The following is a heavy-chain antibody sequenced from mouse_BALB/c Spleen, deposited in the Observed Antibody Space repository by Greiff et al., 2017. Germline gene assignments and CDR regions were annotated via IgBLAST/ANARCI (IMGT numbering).Heavy chain of an antibody. J-gene: IGHJ2*01. CDR1: GFTFTDYY. CDR3: ARDYYGSSYYFDD. V-gene: IGHV7-3*02. CDR2: IRNKANGYTT. Sequence: EVKLMESGGGLVQPGGSLRLSCATSGFTFTDYYMSWVRQPPGKALEWLGFIRNKANGYTTEYSASVKGRFTISRDNSQSILYLQMNTLRAEDSATYYCARDYYGSSYYFDDWGEGTTLTVSS. D-gene: IGHD1-1*01.